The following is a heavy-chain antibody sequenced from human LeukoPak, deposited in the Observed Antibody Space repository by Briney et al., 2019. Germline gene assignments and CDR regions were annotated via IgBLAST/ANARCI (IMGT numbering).Heavy chain of an antibody. CDR2: ISGSGGST. D-gene: IGHD6-6*01. Sequence: PGGSLRLSCAASRFTFSSYAISWVRQAPGKGLEWVSAISGSGGSTYYADSVKGRFTISRDNSKNTLYLQMNSLRAEDTAVYYCAGPPAARDYWGQGTLVTVSS. CDR1: RFTFSSYA. V-gene: IGHV3-23*01. CDR3: AGPPAARDY. J-gene: IGHJ4*02.